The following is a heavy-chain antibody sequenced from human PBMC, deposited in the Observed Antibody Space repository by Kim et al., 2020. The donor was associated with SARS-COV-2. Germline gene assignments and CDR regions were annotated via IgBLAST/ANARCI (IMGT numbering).Heavy chain of an antibody. CDR3: TRSDWFDP. J-gene: IGHJ5*02. Sequence: GGSLRLSCAASGFTFSGSWMHWVRQAPGKGLVWVSRIKSDGSTTSYADSVKGRFTISRDNAKHTLYLQMNSLRVEDTAVYYCTRSDWFDPWGQGVLVTVSS. CDR1: GFTFSGSW. CDR2: IKSDGSTT. V-gene: IGHV3-74*01.